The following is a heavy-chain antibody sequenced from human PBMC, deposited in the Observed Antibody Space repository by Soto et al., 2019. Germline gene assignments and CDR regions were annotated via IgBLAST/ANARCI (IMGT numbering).Heavy chain of an antibody. CDR2: INPGDPDT. Sequence: LGESLKISCEGSGYSFTSYWIGWARQMSGKGLEWMGIINPGDPDTRYSPSFQGQVTISVDKSINTAYLHWSSLKASDTAMYYCTLSYGDSYYYYYGMDVWGQGTTVTVSS. D-gene: IGHD4-17*01. V-gene: IGHV5-51*01. CDR3: TLSYGDSYYYYYGMDV. CDR1: GYSFTSYW. J-gene: IGHJ6*02.